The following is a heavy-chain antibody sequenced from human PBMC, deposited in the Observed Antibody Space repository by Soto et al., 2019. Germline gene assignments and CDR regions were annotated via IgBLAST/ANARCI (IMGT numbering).Heavy chain of an antibody. Sequence: GASVKVSCKASGYTFTSYYMHWVRQAPGQGLEWGGIINPSGGSTSYAQKVQGRVTMTRDTATSTVYMELRSLRSGDTAAYYGASGDEGMDVWGQGSTVTVSS. V-gene: IGHV1-46*01. CDR3: ASGDEGMDV. J-gene: IGHJ6*02. CDR1: GYTFTSYY. CDR2: INPSGGST. D-gene: IGHD3-10*01.